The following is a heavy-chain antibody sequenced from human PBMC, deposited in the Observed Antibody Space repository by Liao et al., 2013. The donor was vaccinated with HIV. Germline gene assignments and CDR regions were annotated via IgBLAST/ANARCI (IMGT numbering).Heavy chain of an antibody. CDR1: GGSIGSNY. CDR3: ASEGVYGYYYIDV. CDR2: IYISGST. Sequence: QVQLQESGPGLVRPSETLSLNCTVSGGSIGSNYWSWIRQPAGKGLEWIGRIYISGSTNYNPSLKSRVTISVDTSKNQFSLKLSSVTAADTAVYYCASEGVYGYYYIDVWGKGTTVTVSS. J-gene: IGHJ6*03. D-gene: IGHD3-10*01. V-gene: IGHV4-4*07.